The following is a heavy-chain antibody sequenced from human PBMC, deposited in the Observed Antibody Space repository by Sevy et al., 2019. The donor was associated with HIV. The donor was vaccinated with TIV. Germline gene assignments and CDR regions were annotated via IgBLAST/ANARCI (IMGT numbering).Heavy chain of an antibody. D-gene: IGHD3-9*01. V-gene: IGHV3-15*01. J-gene: IGHJ4*02. CDR3: TTDTSTGYFDWLLDFDY. CDR2: IQSKPDGGTT. CDR1: GFTFSSAW. Sequence: GESLKISCAASGFTFSSAWMSWVRQAPGKGLEWVGRIQSKPDGGTTDYAASVKGRFTISRDDSVNTLYLQMNSLTTDDTAVYYCTTDTSTGYFDWLLDFDYWGQGTLVTVSS.